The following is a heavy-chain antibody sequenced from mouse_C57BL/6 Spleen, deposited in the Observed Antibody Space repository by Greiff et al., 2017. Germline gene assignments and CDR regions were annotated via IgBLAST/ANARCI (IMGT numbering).Heavy chain of an antibody. V-gene: IGHV3-6*01. CDR3: AREWGGDAMDY. Sequence: VQLQQSGPGLVKPSQSLSLTCSVTGYSITSGYYWNWIRQFPGNKLEWMGYISYDGSNNYNPSLKNRISITRDTSKNQFFLKLNSVTTEDTATYYCAREWGGDAMDYWGQGTSVTVSS. CDR2: ISYDGSN. CDR1: GYSITSGYY. J-gene: IGHJ4*01.